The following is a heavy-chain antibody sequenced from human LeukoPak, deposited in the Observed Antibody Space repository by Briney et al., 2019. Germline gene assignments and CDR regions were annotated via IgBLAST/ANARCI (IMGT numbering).Heavy chain of an antibody. CDR3: ARRSAYCGGDCYPYFDY. D-gene: IGHD2-21*02. V-gene: IGHV4-39*01. J-gene: IGHJ4*02. CDR2: IYYSGST. Sequence: SETLSLTCTVSGGPISSSSYYWGWIRQPPGKGLEWIGSIYYSGSTYYNPSLKSRVTISVDTSKNQFSLKLSSVTAADTAVYYCARRSAYCGGDCYPYFDYWGQGTLVTVSS. CDR1: GGPISSSSYY.